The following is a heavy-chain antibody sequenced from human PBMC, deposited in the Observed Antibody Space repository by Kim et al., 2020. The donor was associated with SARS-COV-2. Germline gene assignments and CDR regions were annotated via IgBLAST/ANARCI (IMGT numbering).Heavy chain of an antibody. Sequence: SVKVSCKASGGTFSSYAISWVRQAPGQGLEWMGGIIPIFGTANYAQKFQGRVTITADESTSTAYMELSSLRSEDTAVYYCASSPFGSHRYFDWTRFGYWGEGSLVTVSS. CDR1: GGTFSSYA. CDR3: ASSPFGSHRYFDWTRFGY. J-gene: IGHJ4*02. D-gene: IGHD3-9*01. V-gene: IGHV1-69*13. CDR2: IIPIFGTA.